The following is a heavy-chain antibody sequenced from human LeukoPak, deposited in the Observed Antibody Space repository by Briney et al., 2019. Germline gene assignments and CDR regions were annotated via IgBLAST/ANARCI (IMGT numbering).Heavy chain of an antibody. CDR2: INPKSGGT. Sequence: ASVKVSCKAPGYTFTGYYMHWVRQAPGQGLEWMGWINPKSGGTNYAQKFQGRVTMTRDTSISTAYMELSRLTSDDTAVYYCASGSNYVYWGQGTLVTVSS. CDR3: ASGSNYVY. J-gene: IGHJ4*02. D-gene: IGHD1-26*01. V-gene: IGHV1-2*02. CDR1: GYTFTGYY.